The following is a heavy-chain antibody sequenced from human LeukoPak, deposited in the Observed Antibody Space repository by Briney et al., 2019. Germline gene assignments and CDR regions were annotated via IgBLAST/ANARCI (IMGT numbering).Heavy chain of an antibody. Sequence: GGSLRLSCAASGFTFSSYGMHWVRQAPGKGLEWVAVIWYDGSNKYYADSVKGRFTIPRDNSKNTLYLQMNSLRAEDTAVYYCAREGAAAQNWFDPWGQGTLVTVSS. CDR1: GFTFSSYG. V-gene: IGHV3-33*01. D-gene: IGHD6-13*01. CDR3: AREGAAAQNWFDP. J-gene: IGHJ5*02. CDR2: IWYDGSNK.